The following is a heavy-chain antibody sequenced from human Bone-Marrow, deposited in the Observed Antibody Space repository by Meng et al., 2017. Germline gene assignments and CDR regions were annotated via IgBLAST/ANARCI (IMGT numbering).Heavy chain of an antibody. CDR2: ISSSGSTI. CDR1: GFTFSSYE. CDR3: AREVRGSSGWYWGRVDYFDY. V-gene: IGHV3-48*03. J-gene: IGHJ4*02. D-gene: IGHD6-19*01. Sequence: GESLKISCAASGFTFSSYEMNWVRQAPGKGLEWVSYISSSGSTIYYADSVKGRFTISRDNAKNSLYLQMNSLRAEDTAVYYCAREVRGSSGWYWGRVDYFDYWGQGTLVTVSS.